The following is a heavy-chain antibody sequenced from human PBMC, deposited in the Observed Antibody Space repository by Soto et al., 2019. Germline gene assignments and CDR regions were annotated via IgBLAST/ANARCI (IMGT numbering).Heavy chain of an antibody. V-gene: IGHV4-59*01. J-gene: IGHJ4*02. CDR1: GGSITSYY. Sequence: SETLSLTCTVSGGSITSYYWSWIRQSPGKGLEWIGDVYYRGSTNYNPSLKSRVTISVDTSKNQFSLKLSSVTAADTAVYYCAREDYIAGYHFDYWGQGTLGTVSS. CDR2: VYYRGST. CDR3: AREDYIAGYHFDY. D-gene: IGHD4-4*01.